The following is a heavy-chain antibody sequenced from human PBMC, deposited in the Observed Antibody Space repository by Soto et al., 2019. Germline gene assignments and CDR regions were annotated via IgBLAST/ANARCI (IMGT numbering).Heavy chain of an antibody. Sequence: QVQLVQSGAEVKKPGASVKVSCKASGYTFTGYYMHWVRQAPGQGLEWMGWINPNSGGTNYAQKFKGWVTMTRDTSISTAYMELSRLRSDDTAVYYCARGGDSSSWSPYYYYMDVWGKGTTVTVSS. CDR1: GYTFTGYY. J-gene: IGHJ6*03. D-gene: IGHD6-13*01. CDR2: INPNSGGT. V-gene: IGHV1-2*04. CDR3: ARGGDSSSWSPYYYYMDV.